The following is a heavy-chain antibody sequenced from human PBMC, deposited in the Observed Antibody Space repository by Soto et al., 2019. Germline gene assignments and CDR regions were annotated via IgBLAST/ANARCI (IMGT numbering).Heavy chain of an antibody. D-gene: IGHD1-1*01. J-gene: IGHJ6*03. CDR1: GFTFSSYG. CDR2: ISYDGSNK. V-gene: IGHV3-30*18. CDR3: AKDLEDSPYYYMDV. Sequence: GGSLRLSCAASGFTFSSYGMHWVRQAPGKGLEWVAVISYDGSNKYYADSVKGRFTISRDNSKNTLYLQMNSLRAEDTAVYYCAKDLEDSPYYYMDVWGKGTTVTVS.